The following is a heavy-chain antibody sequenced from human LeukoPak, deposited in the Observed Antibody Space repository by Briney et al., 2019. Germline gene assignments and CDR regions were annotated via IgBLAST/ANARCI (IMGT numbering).Heavy chain of an antibody. CDR1: GGSISSYY. D-gene: IGHD3-10*01. J-gene: IGHJ6*02. V-gene: IGHV4-59*12. CDR2: IYYSGST. CDR3: ARDLRGPYYYYGMDV. Sequence: SETLSLTCTVSGGSISSYYWSWIRQPPGKGLEWIGYIYYSGSTYYNPSLKSRVTISVDTSKNQFSLKLSSVTAADTAVYYCARDLRGPYYYYGMDVWGQGTTVTVSS.